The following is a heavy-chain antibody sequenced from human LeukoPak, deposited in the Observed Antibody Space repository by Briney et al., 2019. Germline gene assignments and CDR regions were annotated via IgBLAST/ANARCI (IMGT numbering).Heavy chain of an antibody. CDR1: GFTFSSYA. CDR2: ISYDESNK. V-gene: IGHV3-30-3*01. J-gene: IGHJ6*02. D-gene: IGHD5-12*01. CDR3: AREDYGSGYDPYYYYGMDV. Sequence: GGSLRLSCAASGFTFSSYAMHWVRQAPGKGLEWVAVISYDESNKYYADSVKGRFTISRDNSKNTLYLQMNSLRAEDTAVYYCAREDYGSGYDPYYYYGMDVWGQGTTVTVSS.